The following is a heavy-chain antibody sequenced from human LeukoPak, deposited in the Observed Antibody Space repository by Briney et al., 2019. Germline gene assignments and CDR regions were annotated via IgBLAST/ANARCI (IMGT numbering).Heavy chain of an antibody. D-gene: IGHD6-13*01. V-gene: IGHV3-30*03. J-gene: IGHJ4*02. CDR2: ISYDGSNK. Sequence: GRSLRLSCAASGFTFSSYGTHWVRQAPGKGLEWVAVISYDGSNKYYADSVKGRFTISRDNSKNTLYLQMNSLRAEDTAVYYCATETSIAAANGGYYDYWGQGTLVTVSS. CDR3: ATETSIAAANGGYYDY. CDR1: GFTFSSYG.